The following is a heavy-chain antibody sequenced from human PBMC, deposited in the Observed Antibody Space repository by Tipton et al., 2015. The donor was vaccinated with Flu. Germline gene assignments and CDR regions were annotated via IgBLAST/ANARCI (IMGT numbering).Heavy chain of an antibody. CDR3: TREFWSGDWLDV. D-gene: IGHD3-3*01. Sequence: GLVKPSETLSLTCTVSSGSIRSTNYFCAWIRQSPGKGLQWIGNVYYSGSTNYNPSLKSRVTISLDTSKSQFSLRLRSVTAADTAVYYCTREFWSGDWLDVWGKGTTVTVSS. J-gene: IGHJ6*04. CDR1: SGSIRSTNYF. CDR2: VYYSGST. V-gene: IGHV4-61*01.